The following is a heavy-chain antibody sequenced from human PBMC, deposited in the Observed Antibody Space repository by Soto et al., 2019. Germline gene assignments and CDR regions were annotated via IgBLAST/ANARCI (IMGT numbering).Heavy chain of an antibody. CDR2: ISYDGSNK. CDR3: AKVESLSPIFYYYYYGMDV. D-gene: IGHD2-21*01. Sequence: GGSLRLSCAASGFTFSSYGMHWVRQAPGKGLEWVAVISYDGSNKYYADSVKGRFTISRDNSKNTLYLQMNSLRAEDTAVYYWAKVESLSPIFYYYYYGMDVWGQGTTVTVSS. V-gene: IGHV3-30*18. CDR1: GFTFSSYG. J-gene: IGHJ6*02.